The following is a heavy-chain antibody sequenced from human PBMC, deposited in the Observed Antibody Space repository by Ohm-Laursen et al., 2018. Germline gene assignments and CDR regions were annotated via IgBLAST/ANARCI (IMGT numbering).Heavy chain of an antibody. Sequence: SLRLSCTASGFTFSSYWMSWVRQAPGKGLEWVANIKQDGSGKYYVDSVKGRFTISRDNAKNSLYLQMNSLRAEDTAVYYCARDRGTMIVVYHAFDIWGQGTMVTVSS. V-gene: IGHV3-7*01. D-gene: IGHD3-22*01. J-gene: IGHJ3*02. CDR2: IKQDGSGK. CDR1: GFTFSSYW. CDR3: ARDRGTMIVVYHAFDI.